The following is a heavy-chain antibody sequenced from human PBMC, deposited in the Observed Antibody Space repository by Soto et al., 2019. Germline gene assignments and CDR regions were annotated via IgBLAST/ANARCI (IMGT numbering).Heavy chain of an antibody. CDR1: GYSFTSYC. V-gene: IGHV5-10-1*01. Sequence: PGESVKISCKGSGYSFTSYCISWVGQMPGKGLEWMGRIDPSDSYTNYSPSFQGHVTISADKSISTAYLQWSSLKASDTAMYYCARAGIAVAGNNQGGWFDPWGQGPMITFSS. CDR2: IDPSDSYT. CDR3: ARAGIAVAGNNQGGWFDP. J-gene: IGHJ5*02. D-gene: IGHD6-19*01.